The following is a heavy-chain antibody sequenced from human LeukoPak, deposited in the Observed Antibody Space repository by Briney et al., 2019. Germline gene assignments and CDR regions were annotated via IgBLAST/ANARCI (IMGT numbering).Heavy chain of an antibody. D-gene: IGHD3-22*01. Sequence: GGSLRVSCAASGFTFSSYWMHWVRQAPGKGLVWVSRINSDGSSTSYADSVKGRFTISRDNAKNTLYLQMNSLRAEDTAVYYCAKDVRDDSSAEFWGQGTLVTVSS. CDR1: GFTFSSYW. CDR2: INSDGSST. J-gene: IGHJ4*02. V-gene: IGHV3-74*01. CDR3: AKDVRDDSSAEF.